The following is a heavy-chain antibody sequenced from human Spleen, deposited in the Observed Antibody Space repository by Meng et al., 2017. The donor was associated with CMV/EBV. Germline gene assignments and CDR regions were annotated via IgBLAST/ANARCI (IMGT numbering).Heavy chain of an antibody. CDR1: GFTFDDYA. J-gene: IGHJ6*02. Sequence: GESLKISCAASGFTFDDYAMHWVRQAPGKGLEWVSVIYSGDRTYYADSVKGRFTISRDNSKNTLYLQMNSLRAEDTAVYYCARGLSVWGQGTTVTVSS. V-gene: IGHV3-53*01. CDR2: IYSGDRT. CDR3: ARGLSV. D-gene: IGHD3-16*02.